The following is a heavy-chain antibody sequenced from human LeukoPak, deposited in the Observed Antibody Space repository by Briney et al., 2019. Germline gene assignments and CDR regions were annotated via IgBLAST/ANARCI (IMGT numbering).Heavy chain of an antibody. D-gene: IGHD2-2*01. CDR2: INPSGGST. CDR3: ARAGQYQLLFVAFDI. CDR1: GYSFTNYY. Sequence: GASVKVSCKASGYSFTNYYMHWVRQAPGQGLEWMGLINPSGGSTSYAQKFQGRVTMTRDTSTSTVYMELSSLRSEETAVYYCARAGQYQLLFVAFDIWGQGTIVTVSS. V-gene: IGHV1-46*01. J-gene: IGHJ3*02.